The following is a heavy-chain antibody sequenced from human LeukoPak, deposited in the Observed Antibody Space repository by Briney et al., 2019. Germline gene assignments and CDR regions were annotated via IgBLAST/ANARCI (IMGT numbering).Heavy chain of an antibody. V-gene: IGHV1-18*01. J-gene: IGHJ5*02. CDR3: ARGDWFDP. Sequence: ASAKVSSKASGYTFTSSDTNWVPAAPGRGLEWMGWVSGYNGNTNYAQKFEGRVAMTTDTSSSTAYMELRNLRSDDTAIYYCARGDWFDPWGQGTLVTVSS. CDR2: VSGYNGNT. D-gene: IGHD2-21*01. CDR1: GYTFTSSD.